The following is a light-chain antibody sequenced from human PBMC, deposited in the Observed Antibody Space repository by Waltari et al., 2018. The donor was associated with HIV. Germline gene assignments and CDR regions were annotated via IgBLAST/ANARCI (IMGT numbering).Light chain of an antibody. J-gene: IGLJ3*02. Sequence: SYALTQPPSVSVSPGQTARITCSGDAFPKKFAYWYQQKSGQAPVLVIYGDSKRPSGIPERFSGSSSGTMATLTISGAQVEDEADYYCYSTDSSNNHRVFGGGTKLTVL. CDR3: YSTDSSNNHRV. CDR2: GDS. V-gene: IGLV3-10*01. CDR1: AFPKKF.